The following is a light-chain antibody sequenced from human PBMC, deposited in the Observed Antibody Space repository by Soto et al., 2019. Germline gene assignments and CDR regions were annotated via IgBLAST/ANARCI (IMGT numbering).Light chain of an antibody. CDR2: GAS. V-gene: IGKV3-20*01. CDR3: QQYASSRT. Sequence: DIVLTQSPGTLSLSPGERATLSCRASQSVSSNYLAWYQQKPGQAPRLLMYGASSRATGIPDRFSGSGSGTDFTLTITRLEPEDFAVYYCQQYASSRTFGQGTKVDIK. CDR1: QSVSSNY. J-gene: IGKJ1*01.